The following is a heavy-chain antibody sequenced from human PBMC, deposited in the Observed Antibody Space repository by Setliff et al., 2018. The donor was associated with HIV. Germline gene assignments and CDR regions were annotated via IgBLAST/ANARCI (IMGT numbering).Heavy chain of an antibody. J-gene: IGHJ6*03. D-gene: IGHD5-12*01. CDR3: ARHKGHARYERYMDV. CDR1: GDSISSSAYY. Sequence: PSETLSLTCTVSGDSISSSAYYWGWIRQPPGKGLEWIGSMHNSGSTYYNPSVKSRVTISVDTSKNQFSLKLSSVTAAATAVYYCARHKGHARYERYMDVWGKGTTVTVSS. CDR2: MHNSGST. V-gene: IGHV4-39*07.